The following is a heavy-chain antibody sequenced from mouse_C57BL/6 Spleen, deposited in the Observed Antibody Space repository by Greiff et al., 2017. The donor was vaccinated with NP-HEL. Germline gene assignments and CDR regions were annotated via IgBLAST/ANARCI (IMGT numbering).Heavy chain of an antibody. V-gene: IGHV1-82*01. J-gene: IGHJ1*03. CDR2: IYPGDGDT. Sequence: VQLQQSGPELVKPGASVKISCKASGYAFGSSWMNWVKQRPGKGLEWIGRIYPGDGDTNYNGKFKGKATLTADKSSSTAYMQLSSLTSEDSAVYFCASYDYDGYWYFDVWGTGTTVTVSS. D-gene: IGHD2-4*01. CDR1: GYAFGSSW. CDR3: ASYDYDGYWYFDV.